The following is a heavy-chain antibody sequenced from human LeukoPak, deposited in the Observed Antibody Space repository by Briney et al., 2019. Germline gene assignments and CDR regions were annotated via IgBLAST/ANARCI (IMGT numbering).Heavy chain of an antibody. D-gene: IGHD3-10*01. CDR1: GFTFSSYW. Sequence: GGSLRLSCAASGFTFSSYWMSWVRQAPGKGLEWVANIKQDGSEKYYVDSVKGRFTISRDNAKNSLYLQMNSLRAEDTAVYYCARTPNLLLWFGELEAYYFDYWGQGTLVTVSS. CDR2: IKQDGSEK. J-gene: IGHJ4*02. CDR3: ARTPNLLLWFGELEAYYFDY. V-gene: IGHV3-7*01.